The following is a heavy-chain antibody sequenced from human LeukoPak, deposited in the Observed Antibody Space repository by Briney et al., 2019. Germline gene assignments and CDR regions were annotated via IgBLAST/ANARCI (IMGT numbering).Heavy chain of an antibody. J-gene: IGHJ4*02. CDR2: ISGSGAST. Sequence: GGSLRLSCAASGFTFSSYEMNWVRQAPGKGLEWVSAISGSGASTYYADSVKGRFTISRDNSKNTLYLQMNSLRGEDTAVYYCARQVGPDYWGQGTLVTVSS. CDR1: GFTFSSYE. CDR3: ARQVGPDY. V-gene: IGHV3-23*01. D-gene: IGHD1-26*01.